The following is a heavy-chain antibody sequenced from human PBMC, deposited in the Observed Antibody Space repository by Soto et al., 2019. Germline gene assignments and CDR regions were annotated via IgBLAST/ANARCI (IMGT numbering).Heavy chain of an antibody. D-gene: IGHD2-21*02. CDR2: IYQGEAT. V-gene: IGHV4-4*02. CDR3: ARPLHDLTAHYYGGLDV. J-gene: IGHJ6*02. Sequence: SETLSLTCAVSGGSISAGLWWELVRQPPGKLLELIGAIYQGEATHYRPSLKSRATISIDKSNNQLSLRLTSVTAADTAVYYCARPLHDLTAHYYGGLDVWGQGTTVTVSS. CDR1: GGSISAGLW.